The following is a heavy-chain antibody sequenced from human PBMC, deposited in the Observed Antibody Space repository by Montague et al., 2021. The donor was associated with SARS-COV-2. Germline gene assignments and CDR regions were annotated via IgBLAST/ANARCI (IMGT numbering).Heavy chain of an antibody. Sequence: SETLSLTCAVYGGSSSGYNWGWVRQSPGKGLEWIGQINDSGGTKYNPSLKSRVTISLDTSKNQFSLKLSSVTAADTAVYYCARGVPGYWGQGTLVTVSS. V-gene: IGHV4-34*01. CDR3: ARGVPGY. J-gene: IGHJ4*02. CDR2: INDSGGT. CDR1: GGSSSGYN. D-gene: IGHD4/OR15-4a*01.